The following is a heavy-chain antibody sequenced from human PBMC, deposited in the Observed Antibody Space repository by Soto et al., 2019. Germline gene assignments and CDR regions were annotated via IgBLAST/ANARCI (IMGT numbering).Heavy chain of an antibody. CDR1: GGSISSSSYY. V-gene: IGHV4-39*01. CDR3: ARYYSGYGRFDY. D-gene: IGHD5-12*01. CDR2: IYYSGST. Sequence: SETLSVTCTVSGGSISSSSYYWGWIRQPPGKGLEWIGSIYYSGSTYYNPSLKSRVTISVDTSKNQFSLKLSSVTAADTAVYYCARYYSGYGRFDYWGQGTLVTVSS. J-gene: IGHJ4*02.